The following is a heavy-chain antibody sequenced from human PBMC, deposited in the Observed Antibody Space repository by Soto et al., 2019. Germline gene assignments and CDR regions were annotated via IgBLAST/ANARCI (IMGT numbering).Heavy chain of an antibody. D-gene: IGHD3-10*01. CDR2: VSYDGSVT. V-gene: IGHV3-30*03. Sequence: QGQLVESGGGVVQPGRSLRLSCAASGFTFSDYGIHWVRQAPGKGLNWVAVVSYDGSVTYYADSVKGGFTISRDNSKNTMYLQMNSLRAEDTAVYYCPILAGGPTAEVDYWGQGTLVSVPP. CDR3: PILAGGPTAEVDY. CDR1: GFTFSDYG. J-gene: IGHJ4*02.